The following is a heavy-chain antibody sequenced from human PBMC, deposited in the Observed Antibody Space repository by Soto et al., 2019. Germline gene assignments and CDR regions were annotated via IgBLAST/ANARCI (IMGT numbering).Heavy chain of an antibody. CDR3: ARVIPIAAKLDY. Sequence: QVQLQQWGAGLLKPSETLSLTCAVYGGSFSGYYWSWIRQPPGKGLEWIGEINHSGSTNYNPSLKSRVTISVDKSKNQFSLKLSSVTAADTAVYYCARVIPIAAKLDYWGQGTLVTVSS. D-gene: IGHD6-13*01. CDR1: GGSFSGYY. CDR2: INHSGST. V-gene: IGHV4-34*01. J-gene: IGHJ4*02.